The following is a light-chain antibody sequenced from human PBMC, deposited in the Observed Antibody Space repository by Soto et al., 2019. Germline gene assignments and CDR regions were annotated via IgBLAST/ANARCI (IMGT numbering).Light chain of an antibody. Sequence: DIQMTQSPSTLSASVGDRVTITCRASQSIDDWLAWYQQKPGKAPKLLIYKASSLESGVPSRFSDSGSGTEFTLTISSLQPDDFATYYCQQSHTYWTFGQGTKVEIK. CDR2: KAS. CDR3: QQSHTYWT. V-gene: IGKV1-5*03. J-gene: IGKJ1*01. CDR1: QSIDDW.